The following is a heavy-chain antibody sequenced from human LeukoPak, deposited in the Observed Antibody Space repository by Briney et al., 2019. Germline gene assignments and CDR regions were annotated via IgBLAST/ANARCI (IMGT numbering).Heavy chain of an antibody. D-gene: IGHD3-22*01. CDR2: IYSGGSA. CDR1: GFTVSSNY. V-gene: IGHV3-53*01. J-gene: IGHJ4*02. CDR3: ARDHGGDSTAYTDY. Sequence: GGSLRLSCAASGFTVSSNYMSWVRQAPGKGLEWVSVIYSGGSAYHADPVKGRFTISRDNSKNTLYLQMNSLRAEDTAVYYCARDHGGDSTAYTDYWGQGTLVTVSS.